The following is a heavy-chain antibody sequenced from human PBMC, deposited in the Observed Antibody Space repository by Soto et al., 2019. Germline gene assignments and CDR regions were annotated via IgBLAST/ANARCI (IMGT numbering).Heavy chain of an antibody. CDR2: ISSSSSYT. Sequence: QVQLVESGGGLVKPGGSLRLSCAASGFTFSDYYMSWIRQAPGKGLEWVSYISSSSSYTNYADAVKGRFTISRDNAKNTQYLQMNSLRAEDTAVYYCAKMDYDSSGYTDYWGQGTLVTVSS. CDR3: AKMDYDSSGYTDY. D-gene: IGHD3-22*01. J-gene: IGHJ4*02. V-gene: IGHV3-11*06. CDR1: GFTFSDYY.